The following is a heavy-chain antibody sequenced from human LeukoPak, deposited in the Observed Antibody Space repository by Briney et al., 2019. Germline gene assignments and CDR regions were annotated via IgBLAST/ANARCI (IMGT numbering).Heavy chain of an antibody. V-gene: IGHV4-38-2*02. CDR3: ARPLSTGNYAY. CDR2: INYRGTA. J-gene: IGHJ4*02. CDR1: GYSISNDYY. Sequence: SETLSLTCTVSGYSISNDYYWAWIRQTPGKGLEWIGSINYRGTANYSPSLQSRLTISVDTSKNQFSLMVSSVTAADTAVYFCARPLSTGNYAYWGPGALVTVSS. D-gene: IGHD2-8*02.